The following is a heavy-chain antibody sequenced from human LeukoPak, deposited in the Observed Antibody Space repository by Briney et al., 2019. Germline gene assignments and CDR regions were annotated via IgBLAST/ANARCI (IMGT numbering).Heavy chain of an antibody. D-gene: IGHD3-22*01. CDR1: VYTFTAYY. CDR3: ARAGRALYYDSSGFNFDY. CDR2: INTNSGGT. Sequence: GASVTVSFTASVYTFTAYYMHWVRQAPGQGLEWMGCINTNSGGTNHAQKFQGRVTMTRDTSISTAYMELSRLRSDDTAVYYCARAGRALYYDSSGFNFDYWGQGTLVTVSS. V-gene: IGHV1-2*02. J-gene: IGHJ4*02.